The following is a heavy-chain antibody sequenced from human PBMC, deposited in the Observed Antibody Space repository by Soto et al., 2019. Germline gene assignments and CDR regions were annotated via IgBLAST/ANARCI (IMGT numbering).Heavy chain of an antibody. CDR2: ISYDGSNA. J-gene: IGHJ4*02. CDR3: AKVKMTYAIRGLYFDL. Sequence: QGQLVESGGDVVQPGRSLRLSCAASGFTFSSFGMHWVRQAPGKGLEWVALISYDGSNAYYGDSVKGRFTISRDNHKNTLYLQMNTLSPEDSAVYYCAKVKMTYAIRGLYFDLWGQGTLVTVSS. V-gene: IGHV3-30*19. D-gene: IGHD2-21*01. CDR1: GFTFSSFG.